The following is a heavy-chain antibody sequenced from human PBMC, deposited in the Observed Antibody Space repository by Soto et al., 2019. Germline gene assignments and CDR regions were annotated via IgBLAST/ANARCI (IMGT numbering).Heavy chain of an antibody. CDR2: ISSSSSYI. Sequence: EVQLVESGGGLVKPGGSLRLSCAASGFTFSSYSMNWVRQAPGKGLEWVSSISSSSSYIYYADSVKGRFTISRDNAKNSLYLQMNSLRAEDMAVYYCARGPPYYDILTGSGSYWGQGTLVTVSS. CDR1: GFTFSSYS. V-gene: IGHV3-21*01. CDR3: ARGPPYYDILTGSGSY. J-gene: IGHJ4*02. D-gene: IGHD3-9*01.